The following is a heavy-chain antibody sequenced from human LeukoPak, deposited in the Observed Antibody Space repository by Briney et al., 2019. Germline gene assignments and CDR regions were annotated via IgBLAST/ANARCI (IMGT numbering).Heavy chain of an antibody. CDR1: GFTFDDYA. CDR3: AKDKDTMVRGVTYYFDY. CDR2: ISWNSGSI. V-gene: IGHV3-9*01. J-gene: IGHJ4*02. Sequence: PGGSLGLSCAASGFTFDDYAMHWVRQAPGKGLEWVSGISWNSGSISYADSVKGRFTISRDNAKNSLYLQMNSLRAEDTALYYCAKDKDTMVRGVTYYFDYWGQGTLVTVSS. D-gene: IGHD3-10*01.